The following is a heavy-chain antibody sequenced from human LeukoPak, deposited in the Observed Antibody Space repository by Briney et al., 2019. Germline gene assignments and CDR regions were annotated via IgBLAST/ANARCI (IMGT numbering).Heavy chain of an antibody. Sequence: ASVKVSCKASGYTFTNYAVHWVRQAPGQRLEWMGWINAGNGKTNYSQKFQVRVTLTRDTSASTVYMELSSLRSDDTAVYYCARDLSWDSSSPRFDYWGQGTLVTVSS. CDR1: GYTFTNYA. V-gene: IGHV1-3*01. CDR3: ARDLSWDSSSPRFDY. D-gene: IGHD6-6*01. CDR2: INAGNGKT. J-gene: IGHJ4*02.